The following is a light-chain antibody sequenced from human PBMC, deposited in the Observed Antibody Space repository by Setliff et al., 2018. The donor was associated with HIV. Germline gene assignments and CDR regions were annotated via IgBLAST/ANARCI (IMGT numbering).Light chain of an antibody. V-gene: IGLV2-14*03. J-gene: IGLJ1*01. CDR1: SSDVRTYNF. CDR2: DVS. Sequence: QSALAQPASVSGSPGQPITISCTGTSSDVRTYNFVSWYQQHPGEAPKLIIYDVSYRPSGVSNRFSGSKSANTASLTISGLQAEDEAHYYCSSYTSSIPLYVFGTGTKVTVL. CDR3: SSYTSSIPLYV.